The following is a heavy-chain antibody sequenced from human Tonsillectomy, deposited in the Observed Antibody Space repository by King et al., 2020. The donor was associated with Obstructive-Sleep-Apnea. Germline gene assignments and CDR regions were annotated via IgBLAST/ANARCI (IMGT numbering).Heavy chain of an antibody. CDR1: GFTFSSYA. CDR2: ISYDGSNK. D-gene: IGHD5-12*01. J-gene: IGHJ4*02. Sequence: HVQLVESGGGVVQPGRSLRLSCAASGFTFSSYAMHWVRQAPGKGLEWVAVISYDGSNKYYADSVKGRFTISRDNSKNTLYLKMNSLRAEDTAVYYWARGGSGYDFWAVTTEDYWGQGTLVTVSS. CDR3: ARGGSGYDFWAVTTEDY. V-gene: IGHV3-30-3*01.